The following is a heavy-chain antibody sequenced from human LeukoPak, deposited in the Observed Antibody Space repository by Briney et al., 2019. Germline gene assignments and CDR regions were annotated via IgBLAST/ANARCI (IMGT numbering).Heavy chain of an antibody. V-gene: IGHV3-21*01. CDR3: AREYVASGWTDYSYYYGMDV. J-gene: IGHJ6*02. Sequence: GGSLRLSCAASGFTFSSYTMNWVRQAPGKGLGWVSCISSGTTYVYYADSVKGRFTISRDNAKSSLYLQMNSLRAEDTAVYYCAREYVASGWTDYSYYYGMDVWGQGTTVTVSS. D-gene: IGHD6-19*01. CDR2: ISSGTTYV. CDR1: GFTFSSYT.